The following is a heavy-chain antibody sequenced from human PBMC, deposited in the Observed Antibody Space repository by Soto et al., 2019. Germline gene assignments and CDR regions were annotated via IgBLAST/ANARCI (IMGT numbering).Heavy chain of an antibody. V-gene: IGHV3-11*06. J-gene: IGHJ6*02. CDR1: GFTFSDYY. CDR3: ATILTGYYYGMDV. Sequence: GGSLRLSCAASGFTFSDYYMSWIRQAPGKGLEWVSYISSSSSYTNYADSVKGRFTISRDNAKNSLYLQMNSLRAEDTAVYYCATILTGYYYGMDVWGQGTTVTVSS. CDR2: ISSSSSYT. D-gene: IGHD3-9*01.